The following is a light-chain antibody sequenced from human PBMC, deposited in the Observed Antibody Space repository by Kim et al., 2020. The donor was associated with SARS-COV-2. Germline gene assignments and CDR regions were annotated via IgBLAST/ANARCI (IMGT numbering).Light chain of an antibody. CDR3: QAWDSSTYVV. J-gene: IGLJ2*01. Sequence: VSPGQTASITCSGDKLGDKYACWYQQKPGQSPVLVIYQDIKRPSGIPERFSGSNAGNTATLTISGTQAMDEADYYCQAWDSSTYVVFGGGTQLTVL. V-gene: IGLV3-1*01. CDR2: QDI. CDR1: KLGDKY.